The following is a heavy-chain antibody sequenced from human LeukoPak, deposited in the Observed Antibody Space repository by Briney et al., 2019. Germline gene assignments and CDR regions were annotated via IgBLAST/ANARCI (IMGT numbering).Heavy chain of an antibody. J-gene: IGHJ4*02. Sequence: ASVKVSCKASGYTFTNYYMHWVRQAPGQGLDGMGIIHPSAGSTSDAQKFHGRVTMTRDTSTGTVYMDLSSLRSEDTAVYYCARDGRATMGLGFDYWGQGTLVTVSS. D-gene: IGHD3-10*01. CDR2: IHPSAGST. CDR1: GYTFTNYY. V-gene: IGHV1-46*01. CDR3: ARDGRATMGLGFDY.